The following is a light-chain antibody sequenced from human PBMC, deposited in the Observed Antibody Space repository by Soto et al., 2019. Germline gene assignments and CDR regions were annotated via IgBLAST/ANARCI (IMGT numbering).Light chain of an antibody. V-gene: IGKV2-24*01. J-gene: IGKJ1*01. CDR3: LQVTHFPWT. CDR1: QSLVHSDGNTY. CDR2: EIS. Sequence: DIVMTQTPLSSPVTLGQPASISCRSSQSLVHSDGNTYLSWLQQRPGQPPRLLIHEISNRFPGVQDRFTGSGAGADFTLTISRVEAEDVVVYYCLQVTHFPWTFGQGTKVETK.